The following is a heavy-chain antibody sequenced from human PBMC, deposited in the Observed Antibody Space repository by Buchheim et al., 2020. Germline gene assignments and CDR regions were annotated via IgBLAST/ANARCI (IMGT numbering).Heavy chain of an antibody. CDR2: INSDGSST. V-gene: IGHV3-74*01. J-gene: IGHJ4*02. Sequence: VQLVESGGGLVQPGGSLRLSCAASGFTFSDLWMHWVRQTPGKGLMWVSRINSDGSSTLYGESVKGRFTVSRDNAKNTLSLQMNSLRAEDTGVYYCARDPLLNGGTLDYWGQGT. CDR1: GFTFSDLW. D-gene: IGHD1-1*01. CDR3: ARDPLLNGGTLDY.